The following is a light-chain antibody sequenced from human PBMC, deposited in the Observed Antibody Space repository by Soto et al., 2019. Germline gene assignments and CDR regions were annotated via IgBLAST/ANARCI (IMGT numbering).Light chain of an antibody. CDR3: QQYDNWPQT. J-gene: IGKJ1*01. CDR1: QSVSSD. CDR2: GAS. V-gene: IGKV3-15*01. Sequence: EIVMTQSPATLSVSPGERATLSCRASQSVSSDLAWYQHKPGQAPRLLIYGASTRATGIPARFSGRGSGTEFTLTISSLQSVDSAVYYCQQYDNWPQTFGQGTKVDNK.